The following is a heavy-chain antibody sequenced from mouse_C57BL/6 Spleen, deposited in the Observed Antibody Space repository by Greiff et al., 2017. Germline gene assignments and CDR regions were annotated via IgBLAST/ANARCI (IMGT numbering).Heavy chain of an antibody. V-gene: IGHV1-61*01. D-gene: IGHD4-1*01. Sequence: VQLQQPGAELVRPGSSVKLSCKASGYTFTSYWMDWVKQRPGQGLEWIGNIYPSDSETHYNQKFKDKATLTVDQSSSTAYMQLSSLTSEDSAVYYCARSLGRGFAYWGQGTLVTVSA. CDR1: GYTFTSYW. CDR2: IYPSDSET. CDR3: ARSLGRGFAY. J-gene: IGHJ3*01.